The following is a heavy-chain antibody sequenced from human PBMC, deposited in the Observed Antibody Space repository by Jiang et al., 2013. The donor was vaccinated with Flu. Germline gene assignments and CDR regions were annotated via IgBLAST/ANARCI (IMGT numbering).Heavy chain of an antibody. D-gene: IGHD2-15*01. Sequence: TVSGGSISGYYWTWFRQPPEKGLEWIGYIHYSGSTKYNPSLKSRVTISVDTSENQFSLKLSSVTAADTAVYYCARFCGGGRCPDYWGQGTLVTVSS. CDR2: IHYSGST. J-gene: IGHJ4*02. CDR3: ARFCGGGRCPDY. CDR1: GGSISGYY. V-gene: IGHV4-59*08.